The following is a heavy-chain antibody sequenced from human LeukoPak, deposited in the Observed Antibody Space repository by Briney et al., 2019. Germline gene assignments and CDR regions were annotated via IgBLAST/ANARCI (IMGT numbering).Heavy chain of an antibody. Sequence: GGSLRLSCAASGFTFSDYHMTWIRQAPGRGLEWVSYISASGSTIYYTDSVKGRFTISRDNAKNSLYPQMNSLRAEDTAVYYCARDLSGGTGWYFAYWGQGTLVTVSS. D-gene: IGHD6-19*01. CDR3: ARDLSGGTGWYFAY. CDR2: ISASGSTI. CDR1: GFTFSDYH. V-gene: IGHV3-11*01. J-gene: IGHJ4*02.